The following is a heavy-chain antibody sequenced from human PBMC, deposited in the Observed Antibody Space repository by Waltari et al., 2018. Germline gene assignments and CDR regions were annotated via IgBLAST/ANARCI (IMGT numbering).Heavy chain of an antibody. CDR2: IIPIFGTA. CDR1: GSTFSSYA. D-gene: IGHD3-10*01. CDR3: ARSGVPAPSDSHWYFDL. Sequence: QVQLVQSGAEVKKPGSSVKVSCQASGSTFSSYAISWVLQGPGQGLEWMGGIIPIFGTANYAQKFQGRVTITADESTSTAYMELSSLRSEDTAVYYCARSGVPAPSDSHWYFDLWGRGTLVTVSS. J-gene: IGHJ2*01. V-gene: IGHV1-69*13.